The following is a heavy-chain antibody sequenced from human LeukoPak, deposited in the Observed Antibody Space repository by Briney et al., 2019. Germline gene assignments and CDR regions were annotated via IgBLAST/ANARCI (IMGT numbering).Heavy chain of an antibody. CDR3: ARGPYAYTSSATLGSYNWFDP. V-gene: IGHV5-51*01. Sequence: GESLKISCKGSGYSFPNHWIGWVRQMPGKGLEWMGIIYPGDPHTRYSPSFQDQVTISVDKSISTAYLQWSSLKASDTAMYYCARGPYAYTSSATLGSYNWFDPWGQGSLVTVSS. J-gene: IGHJ5*02. D-gene: IGHD2-2*02. CDR1: GYSFPNHW. CDR2: IYPGDPHT.